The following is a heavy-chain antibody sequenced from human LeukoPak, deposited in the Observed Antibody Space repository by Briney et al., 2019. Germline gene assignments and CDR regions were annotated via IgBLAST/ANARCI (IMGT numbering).Heavy chain of an antibody. V-gene: IGHV3-11*06. J-gene: IGHJ4*02. CDR1: GFTFSDYY. D-gene: IGHD3-22*01. CDR2: ISSSTTYT. CDR3: ARESLITMIVVAFDY. Sequence: GGSLRPSCAASGFTFSDYYMSWIRQAPGKGLEWVSYISSSTTYTNYAESVKGRFTISRDNSKNTLYLQMNSLRAEDTAVYYCARESLITMIVVAFDYWGQGTLVTVSS.